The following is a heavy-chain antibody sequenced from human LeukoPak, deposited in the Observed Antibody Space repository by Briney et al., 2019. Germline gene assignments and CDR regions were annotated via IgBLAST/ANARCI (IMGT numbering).Heavy chain of an antibody. CDR2: INPSGGST. J-gene: IGHJ4*02. Sequence: ASVKVSCKASGYTFSNYYMHWVRQAPRQGLEWMGKINPSGGSTSHAQKFQGRVTMTRDTSTRTVYMELSSLRSEDTAVYYCARVPGPTMVRGVPKYYFDYWGQGTLVTVSS. D-gene: IGHD3-10*01. V-gene: IGHV1-46*01. CDR3: ARVPGPTMVRGVPKYYFDY. CDR1: GYTFSNYY.